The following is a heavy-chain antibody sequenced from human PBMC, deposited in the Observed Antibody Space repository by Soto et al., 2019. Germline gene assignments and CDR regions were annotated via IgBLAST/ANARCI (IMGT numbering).Heavy chain of an antibody. Sequence: PSETLSLTCAVSGGSISSGGYSWSWIRQPPGKGLEWIGYIYHGGSTYYNPSLKSRVTISVDRSKNQFSLKLSSVTAEDTAVYNRTSVLVPAARDFDYWGQGTLVTVSS. D-gene: IGHD2-2*01. J-gene: IGHJ4*02. CDR1: GGSISSGGYS. CDR3: TSVLVPAARDFDY. V-gene: IGHV4-30-2*01. CDR2: IYHGGST.